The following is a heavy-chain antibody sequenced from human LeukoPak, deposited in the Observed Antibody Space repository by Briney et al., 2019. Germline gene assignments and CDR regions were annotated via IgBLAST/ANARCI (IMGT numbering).Heavy chain of an antibody. CDR1: GGSISSGGYS. J-gene: IGHJ1*01. V-gene: IGHV4-30-2*01. Sequence: SQTLSLTSAVSGGSISSGGYSWSWIRQPPGKGLEWIGYIYHSGSTYYNPSLKSRVTISVDRSKNQFSLKLSSVTAADTAVYYCARGPPIAAWGQGTLVTVSS. D-gene: IGHD6-6*01. CDR3: ARGPPIAA. CDR2: IYHSGST.